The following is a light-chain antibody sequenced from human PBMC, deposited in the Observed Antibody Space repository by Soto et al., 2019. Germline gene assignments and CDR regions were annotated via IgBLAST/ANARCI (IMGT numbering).Light chain of an antibody. V-gene: IGKV3-11*01. CDR3: QHRSNWPIT. CDR1: QSVRSY. J-gene: IGKJ5*01. Sequence: EIVLTQSPATLSLFPGERATLSCRASQSVRSYLAWYQQKPGQAPRLLIYDASNRATGIPARFSGSGSGADFALSSSSLEPEDFAVYYCQHRSNWPITFGKGTRLQIK. CDR2: DAS.